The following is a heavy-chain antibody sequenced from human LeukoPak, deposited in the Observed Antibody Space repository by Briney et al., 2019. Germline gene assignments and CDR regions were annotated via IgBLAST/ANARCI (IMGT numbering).Heavy chain of an antibody. Sequence: GGSLRLSCAASGFTFSSYALHWVRQAPGKGLEWVAVISYDGSNKYYADSVKSRFTISRDNSMNTLYLQMNSLRAEDTAVYYCARASQTRSGYHDDYWGQGTLVTVSS. J-gene: IGHJ4*02. CDR1: GFTFSSYA. D-gene: IGHD3-3*01. V-gene: IGHV3-30-3*01. CDR3: ARASQTRSGYHDDY. CDR2: ISYDGSNK.